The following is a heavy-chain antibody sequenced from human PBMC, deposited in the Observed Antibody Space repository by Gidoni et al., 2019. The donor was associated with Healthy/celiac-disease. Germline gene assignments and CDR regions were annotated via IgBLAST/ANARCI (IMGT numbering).Heavy chain of an antibody. CDR2: IIPIFGTA. V-gene: IGHV1-69*01. J-gene: IGHJ5*02. Sequence: QVQLVQSGAEVKKPGSSVKVSCQASGGTFSSSAISWVRQAPGQGLEWMGGIIPIFGTANYAQKFQGRVTITADESTSTAYMELSSLRSEDTAVYYCARDRDSRTAMVTGWFDPWGQGTLVTVSS. CDR3: ARDRDSRTAMVTGWFDP. D-gene: IGHD5-18*01. CDR1: GGTFSSSA.